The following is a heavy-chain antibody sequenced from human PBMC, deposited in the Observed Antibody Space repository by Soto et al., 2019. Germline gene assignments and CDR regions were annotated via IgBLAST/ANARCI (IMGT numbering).Heavy chain of an antibody. CDR3: ARTRYNWNDDFDY. D-gene: IGHD1-20*01. Sequence: QVQLVQSGAEVKKPGPSWKFSCRASGYSSTAYIIPWGRQAPGKGLEWMGWINPHSGATDYKQNFQGRVTMTSDTSISTAYMELSSLRSDDTAVYYCARTRYNWNDDFDYWGQGTLVTVSS. J-gene: IGHJ4*02. V-gene: IGHV1-2*02. CDR1: GYSSTAYI. CDR2: INPHSGAT.